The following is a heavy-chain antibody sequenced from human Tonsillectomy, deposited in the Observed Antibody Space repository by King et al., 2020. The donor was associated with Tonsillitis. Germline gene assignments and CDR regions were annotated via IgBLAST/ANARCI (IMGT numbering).Heavy chain of an antibody. J-gene: IGHJ2*01. V-gene: IGHV4-39*01. CDR3: ARRLYDSSGYYSWYFDL. CDR2: IYYSGST. Sequence: QLQESGPGLVKPSETLSLTCTVSGGSISSSSCYWGWIRQPPGKGLEWIGSIYYSGSTYYNPSLRSLVTISVDTPKNRFSLKLSSGTAADTAVYYCARRLYDSSGYYSWYFDLWGRGTLVTVSS. CDR1: GGSISSSSCY. D-gene: IGHD3-22*01.